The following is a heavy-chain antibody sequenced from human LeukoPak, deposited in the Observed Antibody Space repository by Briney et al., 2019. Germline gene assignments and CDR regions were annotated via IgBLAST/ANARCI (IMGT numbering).Heavy chain of an antibody. CDR3: ARRHCSRTSCFLIDY. J-gene: IGHJ4*02. CDR1: GFTFSSYW. D-gene: IGHD2-2*01. V-gene: IGHV3-7*03. Sequence: PGGSLRLSCAASGFTFSSYWMSWVRQAPGKGLEWVANIKQDGSEKYYVDSVKGRFTISRDNAKNSLYLQMNSLRAEDTAVYYCARRHCSRTSCFLIDYWGQGTLVTVSS. CDR2: IKQDGSEK.